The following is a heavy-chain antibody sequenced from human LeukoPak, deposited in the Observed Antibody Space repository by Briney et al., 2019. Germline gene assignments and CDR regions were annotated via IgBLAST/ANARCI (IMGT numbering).Heavy chain of an antibody. CDR2: IKNDGTVK. CDR1: GFTFSYHW. Sequence: GGSLRLSCAASGFTFSYHWMTWVRQAPGKGLEWVANIKNDGTVKNYVDSVKGRFTISRDNAKNSLYLQMNSLRAEDTAVYYCAREPGPITIFGVVIGSALDYWGQGTLVTVSS. D-gene: IGHD3-3*01. CDR3: AREPGPITIFGVVIGSALDY. J-gene: IGHJ4*02. V-gene: IGHV3-7*01.